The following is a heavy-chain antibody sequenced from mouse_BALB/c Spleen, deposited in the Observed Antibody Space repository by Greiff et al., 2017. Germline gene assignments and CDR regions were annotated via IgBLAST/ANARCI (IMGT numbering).Heavy chain of an antibody. J-gene: IGHJ4*01. D-gene: IGHD1-1*01. Sequence: VKLVESGPGLVAPSQSLSITCTVSGFSLTSYDISWIRQPPGKGLEWLGVIWTGGGTNYNSAFMSRLSISKDNSKSQVFLKMNSLQTDDTAIYYCVRERANYYGSSYGAMDYWGQGTSVTVSS. V-gene: IGHV2-9-2*01. CDR2: IWTGGGT. CDR1: GFSLTSYD. CDR3: VRERANYYGSSYGAMDY.